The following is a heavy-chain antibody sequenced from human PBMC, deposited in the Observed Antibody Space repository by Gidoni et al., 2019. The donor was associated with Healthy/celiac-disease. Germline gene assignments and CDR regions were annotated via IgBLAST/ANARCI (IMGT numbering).Heavy chain of an antibody. J-gene: IGHJ4*02. CDR2: IYYSGST. V-gene: IGHV4-31*03. D-gene: IGHD4-17*01. Sequence: QVQLQESGPGLVKPSQTLSLTCTVSGGSISSGGYYWSWIRQHPGKGLGWIGYIYYSGSTYYNPSLKSRVTISVDTSKSQFSLKLSSVTVADTAVYYCARDRWDYGDPLGGYYFDYWGQGTLVTVSS. CDR3: ARDRWDYGDPLGGYYFDY. CDR1: GGSISSGGYY.